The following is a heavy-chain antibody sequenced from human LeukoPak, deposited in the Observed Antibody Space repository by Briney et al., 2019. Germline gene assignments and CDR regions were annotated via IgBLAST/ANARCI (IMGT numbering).Heavy chain of an antibody. CDR1: GYSISSGYY. CDR2: IYHSGST. J-gene: IGHJ4*02. V-gene: IGHV4-38-2*02. D-gene: IGHD3-22*01. Sequence: SETLSLTCTVSGYSISSGYYWGWIRQPPGKGLEWIGSIYHSGSTNYNPSLKSRVIISVDTSKNQFSLKLSSVTAADTAVYYCARQRDSSGYCPYYFDYWGQGTLVTVSS. CDR3: ARQRDSSGYCPYYFDY.